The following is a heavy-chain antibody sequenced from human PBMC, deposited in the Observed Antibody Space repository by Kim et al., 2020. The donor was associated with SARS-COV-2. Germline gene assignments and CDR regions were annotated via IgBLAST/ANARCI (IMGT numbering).Heavy chain of an antibody. CDR2: INPSGGST. J-gene: IGHJ3*02. CDR3: ASAGYYGSGSYYPEAFDI. CDR1: GYTFTSYY. Sequence: ASVKVSCKASGYTFTSYYMHWVRQAPGQGLEWMGIINPSGGSTSYAQKFQGRVTMTRDTSTSTVYMELSSLRSEDTAVYYCASAGYYGSGSYYPEAFDIWGQGTMVTVSS. V-gene: IGHV1-46*01. D-gene: IGHD3-10*01.